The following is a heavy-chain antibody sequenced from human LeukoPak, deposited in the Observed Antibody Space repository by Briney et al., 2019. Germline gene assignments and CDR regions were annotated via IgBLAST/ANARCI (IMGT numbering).Heavy chain of an antibody. CDR3: ARDQPVRGVPDY. J-gene: IGHJ4*02. CDR1: GFTFSSYG. D-gene: IGHD3-10*01. CDR2: IWYDGSNK. Sequence: GRSLRLSCAAPGFTFSSYGMHWVRQAPGKGLEWVAVIWYDGSNKYYADSVKGRFTISRDNSKNTLYLQMNSLRAEDTAVYYCARDQPVRGVPDYWGQGTLVTVSS. V-gene: IGHV3-33*01.